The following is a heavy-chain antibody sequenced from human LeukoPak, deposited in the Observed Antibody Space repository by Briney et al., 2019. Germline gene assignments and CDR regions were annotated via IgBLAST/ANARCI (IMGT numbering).Heavy chain of an antibody. CDR2: FDPEDGET. D-gene: IGHD3-22*01. CDR3: ATDRYYDRVTSKSAEYFQH. J-gene: IGHJ1*01. Sequence: GASVKVSCKASGYTFTSYYMHWVRQAPGKGLEWMGGFDPEDGETIYAQKFQGRVTMTEDTSTDTAYMELSSLRSEDTAVYYCATDRYYDRVTSKSAEYFQHWGQGTLVTVSS. V-gene: IGHV1-24*01. CDR1: GYTFTSYY.